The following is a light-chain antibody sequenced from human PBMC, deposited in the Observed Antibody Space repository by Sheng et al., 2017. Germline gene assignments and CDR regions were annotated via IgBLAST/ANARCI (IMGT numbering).Light chain of an antibody. Sequence: QSALTQPPSASGSPGQSVTISCTGTSSDVGGYNYVSWYQQHPGKAPKLMIYDVTNRPSGVSNRFSGSKSGNTASLTISGLQADDEADYYCSSYTSITPYVFGTGTKVTVL. CDR2: DVT. CDR1: SSDVGGYNY. CDR3: SSYTSITPYV. V-gene: IGLV2-14*03. J-gene: IGLJ1*01.